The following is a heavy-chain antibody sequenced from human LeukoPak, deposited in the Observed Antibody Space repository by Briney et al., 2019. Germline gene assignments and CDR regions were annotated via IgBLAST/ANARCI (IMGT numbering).Heavy chain of an antibody. CDR2: IYYSGST. D-gene: IGHD5-18*01. V-gene: IGHV4-61*01. CDR3: ARVDTAVVIFAFDI. J-gene: IGHJ3*02. Sequence: SETLSLTCTVSGGSVSSGSYYWSWIRQPPGKGLEWIGYIYYSGSTNYNPSLKSRVTISVDTSKNQFSLKLSSVTAADTAVYYCARVDTAVVIFAFDIWGQGTMVTVSS. CDR1: GGSVSSGSYY.